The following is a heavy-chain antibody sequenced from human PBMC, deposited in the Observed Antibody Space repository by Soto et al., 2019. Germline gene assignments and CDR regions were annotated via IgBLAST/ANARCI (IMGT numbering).Heavy chain of an antibody. V-gene: IGHV4-4*02. D-gene: IGHD2-21*02. CDR1: GGSISTNNW. CDR3: ARQVDSSGHFSWFDP. J-gene: IGHJ5*02. CDR2: IYHSGST. Sequence: QVHLQESGPGLVKPSGTLSLTCAVSGGSISTNNWWSWVRQPPGKGLEWIGEIYHSGSTNYNPSLQGPLTLSLDTSNNQLSLKLSSVTAAATAVYYCARQVDSSGHFSWFDPWGQGTRVTVSS.